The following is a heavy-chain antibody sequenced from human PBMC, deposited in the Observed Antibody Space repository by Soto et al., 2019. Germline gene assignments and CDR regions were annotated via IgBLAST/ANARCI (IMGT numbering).Heavy chain of an antibody. V-gene: IGHV1-18*01. CDR1: GYTFTSYG. J-gene: IGHJ4*02. CDR2: ISAYNGNT. CDR3: AIHITGTTWEYYFDY. Sequence: ASVKVSCKASGYTFTSYGISWVRQAPGQGLEWMGWISAYNGNTNYAQKLQGRVTMTTDTSTSPAYMELRSLRSDDTAVYYSAIHITGTTWEYYFDYWGQGTLVTV. D-gene: IGHD1-20*01.